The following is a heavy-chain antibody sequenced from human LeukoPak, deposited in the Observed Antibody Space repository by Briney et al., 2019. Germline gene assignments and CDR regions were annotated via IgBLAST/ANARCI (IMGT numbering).Heavy chain of an antibody. V-gene: IGHV3-30*04. D-gene: IGHD3-10*01. CDR1: GFTFSSHS. Sequence: GGSLRLSCAASGFTFSSHSMLWVRQAPGKGLEWVALISNDGSRKYYADSMKGRFTISRDNSKNTLYLQMNSLRAEDTAVYYCARDSVPPGAFDYWGQGTLVTVSS. CDR3: ARDSVPPGAFDY. J-gene: IGHJ4*02. CDR2: ISNDGSRK.